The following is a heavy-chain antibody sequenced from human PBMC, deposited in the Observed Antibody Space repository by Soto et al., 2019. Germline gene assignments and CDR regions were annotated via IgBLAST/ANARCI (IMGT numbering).Heavy chain of an antibody. V-gene: IGHV4-30-4*01. CDR3: ARALSVGFGETLHFDY. CDR1: GGSISSGDYY. D-gene: IGHD3-10*01. J-gene: IGHJ4*02. CDR2: IYYSGST. Sequence: SETLSLTCTVSGGSISSGDYYWSWIRQPPGKGLEWIGYIYYSGSTYYNPSLKSRVTISVDTSKNQFSLKLSSVTAADTAVYYCARALSVGFGETLHFDYWGQGTLVTAPQ.